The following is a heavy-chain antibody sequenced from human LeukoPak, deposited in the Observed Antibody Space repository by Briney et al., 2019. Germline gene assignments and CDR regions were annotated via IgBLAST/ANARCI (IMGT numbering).Heavy chain of an antibody. CDR1: GYTSTNYY. Sequence: GASVKVSCKASGYTSTNYYMHWVRQAPGQGLEWMGVINPSGPSTSYAQRFQGRVSMTRDMSTSTVYMDVSSLRSEDTAVYYCAREGSSGFYYFDNWGQGTLVTVSS. J-gene: IGHJ4*02. V-gene: IGHV1-46*01. CDR3: AREGSSGFYYFDN. CDR2: INPSGPST. D-gene: IGHD3-22*01.